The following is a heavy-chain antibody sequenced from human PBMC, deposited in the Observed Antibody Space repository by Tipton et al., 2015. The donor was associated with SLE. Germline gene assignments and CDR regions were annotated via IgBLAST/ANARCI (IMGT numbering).Heavy chain of an antibody. J-gene: IGHJ3*02. CDR1: GGSFSGYY. D-gene: IGHD2-2*01. V-gene: IGHV4-34*01. Sequence: TLSLACAVYGGSFSGYYWSWIRQPPGKGLEWIGEVNHSGGTNYNPSLKSRVTISIDTSKNQFSLKLNSVTAADTAVYYCAQKRSTSSHAFDIWGQGTIVTVSS. CDR2: VNHSGGT. CDR3: AQKRSTSSHAFDI.